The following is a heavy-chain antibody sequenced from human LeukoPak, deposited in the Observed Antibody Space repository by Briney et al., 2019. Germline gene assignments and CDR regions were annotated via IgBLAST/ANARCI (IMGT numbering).Heavy chain of an antibody. D-gene: IGHD3-10*01. Sequence: GGSLRLSCAASGLTVSSSYMSWVRQAPGKGLEWVSGISGSGGSTYYADSVKGRFTISRDNSKNRLYLQMNSLRAEDTAVYYCAKRPRGNYLDPFDYWGQGTLVTVSS. CDR1: GLTVSSSY. J-gene: IGHJ4*02. CDR2: ISGSGGST. CDR3: AKRPRGNYLDPFDY. V-gene: IGHV3-23*01.